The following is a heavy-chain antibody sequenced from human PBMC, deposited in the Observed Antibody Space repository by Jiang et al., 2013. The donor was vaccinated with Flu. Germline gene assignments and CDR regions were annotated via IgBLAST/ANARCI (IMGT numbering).Heavy chain of an antibody. Sequence: SLTCTVSGGSISSSSYYWGWIRQPPGKGLEWIGGIYYSGSTYYNPSLKSRVTISVDTSKNQFSLKLSSVTAADTAVYYCARQRGDYDSSGTVDYWDQGTLVTVSS. CDR2: IYYSGST. CDR1: GGSISSSSYY. V-gene: IGHV4-39*01. J-gene: IGHJ4*02. CDR3: ARQRGDYDSSGTVDY. D-gene: IGHD3-22*01.